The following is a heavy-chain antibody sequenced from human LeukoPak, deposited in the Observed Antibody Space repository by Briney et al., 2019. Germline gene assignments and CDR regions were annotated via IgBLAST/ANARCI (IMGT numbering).Heavy chain of an antibody. CDR2: IESKTDGGTT. D-gene: IGHD4/OR15-4a*01. CDR3: ARRAGAYSHPYDY. J-gene: IGHJ4*02. Sequence: GGSLRLSCAASGFSFSDAWMSWVRQIPGKGLEWVGRIESKTDGGTTDYAAPVKGRFTISRDNSKNTLYLQMNSLRAEDTAVYYCARRAGAYSHPYDYWGQGTLVTVSS. V-gene: IGHV3-15*04. CDR1: GFSFSDAW.